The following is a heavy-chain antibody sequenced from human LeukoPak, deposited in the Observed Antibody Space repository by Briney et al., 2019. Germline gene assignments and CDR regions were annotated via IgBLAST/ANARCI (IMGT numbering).Heavy chain of an antibody. V-gene: IGHV4-39*07. Sequence: SETLSLTCTVSGGSISSSSYYWSWIRQPPGKGLEWIGEINHSGSTNYNPSLKSRVTISVDTSKNQFSLKLSSVTAADTAVYYCASEPFGSGGWFDPWGQGTLVTVSS. J-gene: IGHJ5*02. CDR3: ASEPFGSGGWFDP. CDR2: INHSGST. CDR1: GGSISSSSYY. D-gene: IGHD3-3*01.